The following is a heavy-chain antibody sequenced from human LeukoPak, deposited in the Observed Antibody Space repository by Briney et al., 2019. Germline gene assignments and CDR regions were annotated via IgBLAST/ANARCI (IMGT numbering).Heavy chain of an antibody. J-gene: IGHJ3*02. V-gene: IGHV4-39*02. CDR1: GGSISSSSYY. CDR2: IYYSGST. CDR3: ARDTYMVRGVIITSHAFDI. D-gene: IGHD3-10*01. Sequence: SETLSLTCTVSGGSISSSSYYWGWIRQPPGKGLEWIGSIYYSGSTYYNPSLKSRVTISVDTSKNQFSLKLSSVTAADTAVYYCARDTYMVRGVIITSHAFDIWGQGTMVTVSS.